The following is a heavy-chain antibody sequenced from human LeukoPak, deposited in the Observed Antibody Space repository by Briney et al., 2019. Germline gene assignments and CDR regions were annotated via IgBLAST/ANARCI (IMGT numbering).Heavy chain of an antibody. Sequence: GGSLRLSCAASGFSVSSSYMSWVRQAPGKGLEWVSVIYSDSNTYYADSVKGRFTISRDNSKNTLYLQMNSLRAEDTAVYYCAKDSTSRDGYTWGQGTLVTVSS. CDR2: IYSDSNT. D-gene: IGHD5-24*01. V-gene: IGHV3-53*01. CDR1: GFSVSSSY. CDR3: AKDSTSRDGYT. J-gene: IGHJ5*02.